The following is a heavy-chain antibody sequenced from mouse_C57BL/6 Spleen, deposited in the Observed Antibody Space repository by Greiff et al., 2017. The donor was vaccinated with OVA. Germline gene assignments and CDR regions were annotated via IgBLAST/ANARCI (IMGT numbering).Heavy chain of an antibody. CDR2: INPNNGVT. CDR3: ARSEPWYFDV. J-gene: IGHJ1*03. V-gene: IGHV1-22*01. CDR1: GYTFTDYN. Sequence: EVKLVESGPELVKPGASVKMSCKASGYTFTDYNMHWVKQSHGKSLEWIGYINPNNGVTSYNQKFKGKATLTVNKSSSTAYMELRSLTSEDSAVYYCARSEPWYFDVWGTGTTVTVSS.